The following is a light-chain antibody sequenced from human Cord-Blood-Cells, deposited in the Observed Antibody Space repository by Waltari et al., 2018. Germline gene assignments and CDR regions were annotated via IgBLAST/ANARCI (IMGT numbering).Light chain of an antibody. CDR2: DVS. CDR3: SSYTSSSTWV. CDR1: SINVGVYNY. Sequence: LTHPPPVSGSPGRSITFSGPGTSINVGVYNYVSWYQQHPGKAPKLMIYDVSNRPSGVSNRFSGSKSGNTASLTISGLQAEDEADYYCSSYTSSSTWVFGGGTKLTVL. V-gene: IGLV2-14*03. J-gene: IGLJ3*02.